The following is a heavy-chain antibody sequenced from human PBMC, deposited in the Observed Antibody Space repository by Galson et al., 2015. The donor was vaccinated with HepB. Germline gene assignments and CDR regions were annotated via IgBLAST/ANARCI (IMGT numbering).Heavy chain of an antibody. CDR3: ARDLVYYGSGRTILSYYYGMDV. J-gene: IGHJ6*02. CDR2: IIPIFGIA. D-gene: IGHD3-10*01. V-gene: IGHV1-69*10. CDR1: GGTLSSYA. Sequence: SVKVSCKASGGTLSSYAISWVRQAPGQGLEWMGGIIPIFGIANYAQKFQGRVTITADKSTSTAYMELSSLRSEDTAVYYCARDLVYYGSGRTILSYYYGMDVWGQGTTVTVSS.